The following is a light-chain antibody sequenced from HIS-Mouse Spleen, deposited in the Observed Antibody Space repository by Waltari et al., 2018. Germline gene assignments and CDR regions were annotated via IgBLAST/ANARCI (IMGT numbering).Light chain of an antibody. CDR2: GAS. CDR1: QRVSSSY. Sequence: EIVLTQSPGTLSLSPGERATLSCRASQRVSSSYLAWYQQKPGQAPRLLSYGASSRATGIPDRFSGSGSGTDFTLTISRLEPEDFAVYYCQQYGSSPWTFGQGTKVEIK. V-gene: IGKV3-20*01. CDR3: QQYGSSPWT. J-gene: IGKJ1*01.